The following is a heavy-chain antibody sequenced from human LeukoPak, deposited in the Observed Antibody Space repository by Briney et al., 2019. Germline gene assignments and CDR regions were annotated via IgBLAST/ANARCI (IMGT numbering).Heavy chain of an antibody. CDR1: GGSFSGYY. J-gene: IGHJ2*01. V-gene: IGHV4-34*01. D-gene: IGHD6-13*01. Sequence: SETLSLTCAVYGGSFSGYYWSWIRQPPGKGLEWIGEISHSGSTNYNPSLKSRVIISVDTSKNQFSLKLSSVTAADTAVYYCARVYYSNSYDYWYFDLWGRGTLVTVSS. CDR2: ISHSGST. CDR3: ARVYYSNSYDYWYFDL.